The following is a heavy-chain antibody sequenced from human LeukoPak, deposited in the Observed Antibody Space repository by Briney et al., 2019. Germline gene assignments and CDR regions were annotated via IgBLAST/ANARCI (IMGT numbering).Heavy chain of an antibody. CDR3: ARFRTWGDKAFDY. Sequence: GGSLRLSCAASGFTFSSYAMSWVRQAPGKGLEWVSAISGSGENTYYADSVKGRFTISRDSAKNSLYLQMNSLRAEDTAVYYCARFRTWGDKAFDYWGQGTLVTVSS. CDR2: ISGSGENT. CDR1: GFTFSSYA. D-gene: IGHD2-21*02. J-gene: IGHJ4*02. V-gene: IGHV3-23*01.